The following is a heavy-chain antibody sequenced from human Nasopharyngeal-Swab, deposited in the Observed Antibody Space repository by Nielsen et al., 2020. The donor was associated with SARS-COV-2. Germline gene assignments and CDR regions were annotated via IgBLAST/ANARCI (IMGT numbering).Heavy chain of an antibody. CDR1: GFTFSHYG. V-gene: IGHV3-30*03. D-gene: IGHD7-27*01. CDR2: ISYDGSNK. J-gene: IGHJ6*02. CDR3: ARAPGDGMDV. Sequence: GESLKISCAASGFTFSHYGMHWVRQAPGKGLEWVAAISYDGSNKRYVDTVKGRFTISRDNSNNTLYLEVDSLRAEDTAVYYCARAPGDGMDVWGQGTTVTVSS.